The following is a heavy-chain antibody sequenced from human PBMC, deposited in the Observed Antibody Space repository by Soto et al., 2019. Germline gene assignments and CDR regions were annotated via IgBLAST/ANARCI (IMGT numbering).Heavy chain of an antibody. J-gene: IGHJ4*02. CDR3: ARDREWVIFDS. V-gene: IGHV3-53*01. D-gene: IGHD3-3*01. Sequence: GGSLRLSCAASGFTVSSNYMSWVRQAPGKGLEWVSVIYSGGSTYYADSVKGRFTISRDNSKNTLYLQMNSLSAEDTAVYYCARDREWVIFDSWGQGTLVTVSS. CDR1: GFTVSSNY. CDR2: IYSGGST.